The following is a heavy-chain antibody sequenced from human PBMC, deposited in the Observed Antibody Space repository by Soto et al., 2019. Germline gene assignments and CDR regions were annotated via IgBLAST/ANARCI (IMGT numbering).Heavy chain of an antibody. V-gene: IGHV1-8*01. CDR2: MSPNSGNT. J-gene: IGHJ3*02. CDR3: ARDLGLRAFDI. Sequence: ASVKVSSKASGYTFASYDINWVRQATGQGLEWMGWMSPNSGNTNYAQKLQGRVTMTTDTSVSTAYMELRSLRSDDTAVYYCARDLGLRAFDIWGQGTMVTVSS. CDR1: GYTFASYD. D-gene: IGHD7-27*01.